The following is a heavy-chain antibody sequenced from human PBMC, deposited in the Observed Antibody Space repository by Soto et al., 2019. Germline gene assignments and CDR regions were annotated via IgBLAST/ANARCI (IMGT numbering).Heavy chain of an antibody. Sequence: EVQLLESGGGLVQPGGSLRLSCAASGFTFSSYAMSWVRQAPGKGLEWVSAISGSGGSTYYADSVKGRFTISRDNSKNTLYLQMNSLRAEDTAVYYCAKDIKELIWFGALLRFDYWGQGTLVTVSS. J-gene: IGHJ4*02. D-gene: IGHD3-10*01. CDR2: ISGSGGST. V-gene: IGHV3-23*01. CDR3: AKDIKELIWFGALLRFDY. CDR1: GFTFSSYA.